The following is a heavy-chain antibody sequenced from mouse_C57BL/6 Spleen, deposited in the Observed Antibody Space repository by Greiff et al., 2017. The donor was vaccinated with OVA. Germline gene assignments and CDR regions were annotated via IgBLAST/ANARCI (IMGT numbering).Heavy chain of an antibody. Sequence: EVQGVESGGGLVKPGGSLKLSCAASGFTFSSYAMSWVRQTPEKRLEWVATISDGGSYTYYPDNVKGRFTISRDNAKNNLYLQMSHLKSEDTAMYYCAREGDGYYVAMDYWGQGTSVTVSS. CDR2: ISDGGSYT. CDR3: AREGDGYYVAMDY. CDR1: GFTFSSYA. J-gene: IGHJ4*01. V-gene: IGHV5-4*01. D-gene: IGHD2-3*01.